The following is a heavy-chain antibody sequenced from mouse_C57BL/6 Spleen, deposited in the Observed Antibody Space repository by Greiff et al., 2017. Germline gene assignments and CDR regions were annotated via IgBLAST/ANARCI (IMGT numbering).Heavy chain of an antibody. J-gene: IGHJ2*01. V-gene: IGHV1-55*01. Sequence: QVQLQQPGAELVKPGASVKMSCKASGYTFTSYWITWVKQRPGQGLEWIGDIYPGSGSTTYNEKFKSKATLTVDTSSSTAYMQLSSLTSEDSAVYYCARGNYECGLYYFDYWGQGTTLTVSS. CDR1: GYTFTSYW. CDR2: IYPGSGST. D-gene: IGHD2-4*01. CDR3: ARGNYECGLYYFDY.